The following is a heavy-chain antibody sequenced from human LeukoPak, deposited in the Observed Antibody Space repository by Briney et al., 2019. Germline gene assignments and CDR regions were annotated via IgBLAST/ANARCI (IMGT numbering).Heavy chain of an antibody. CDR2: VSSGGNT. CDR3: AKNQWELLY. V-gene: IGHV3-23*01. J-gene: IGHJ4*02. Sequence: PGGSLRLSCVASGFTFSTYGMSWVRQAPEKGLEWVSGVSSGGNTYYADSVKGRFTISRDNSKNPLFLQMNSLRAEDRAVYYCAKNQWELLYGGQGSLVTVSS. D-gene: IGHD1-26*01. CDR1: GFTFSTYG.